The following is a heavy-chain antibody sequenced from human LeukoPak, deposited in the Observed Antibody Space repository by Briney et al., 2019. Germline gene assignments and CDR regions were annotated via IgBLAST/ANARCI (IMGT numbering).Heavy chain of an antibody. D-gene: IGHD2-2*01. Sequence: GRSLRLSCAASGFSFSSYAMHWVRQAPGKGLEWVSTTSAGGSSTYYADSVKGRFTISRDNSKNTFYLQMNSLRAEDTAAYYCAKGGYRSSSSCYYGWFEPWGQGTLVTVSS. J-gene: IGHJ5*02. V-gene: IGHV3-23*01. CDR3: AKGGYRSSSSCYYGWFEP. CDR1: GFSFSSYA. CDR2: TSAGGSST.